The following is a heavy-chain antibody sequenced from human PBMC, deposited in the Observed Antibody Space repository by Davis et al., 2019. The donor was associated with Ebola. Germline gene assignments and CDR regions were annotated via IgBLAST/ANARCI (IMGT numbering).Heavy chain of an antibody. J-gene: IGHJ4*02. CDR2: IRYDGSNK. Sequence: GESLKISCAASGFTFSSYGMHWVRQAPGKGLEWVAFIRYDGSNKYYADSVKGRFTISRDNSKNTLYLQMNSLRPEETAVYYCAKMASGACDYWGQGTLVTVSS. CDR1: GFTFSSYG. CDR3: AKMASGACDY. V-gene: IGHV3-30*02. D-gene: IGHD5-24*01.